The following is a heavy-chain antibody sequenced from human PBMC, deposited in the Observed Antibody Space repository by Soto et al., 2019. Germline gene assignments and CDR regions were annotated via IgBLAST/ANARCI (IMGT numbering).Heavy chain of an antibody. J-gene: IGHJ4*02. CDR1: GYSISSGYY. CDR2: IYHSGST. Sequence: PSETLSLTCAVSGYSISSGYYWGWIRQPPGKGLEWIGSIYHSGSTYYNPSLKSRVTISVDTSKNQFSLKLSSVTAADTAVYYCANQYSYELFDYWGQGTLVTVSS. CDR3: ANQYSYELFDY. V-gene: IGHV4-38-2*01. D-gene: IGHD5-18*01.